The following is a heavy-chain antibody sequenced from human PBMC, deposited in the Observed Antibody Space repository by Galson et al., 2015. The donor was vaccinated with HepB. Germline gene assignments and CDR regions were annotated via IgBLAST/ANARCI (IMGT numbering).Heavy chain of an antibody. D-gene: IGHD3-10*01. V-gene: IGHV3-23*01. CDR2: VSGRGDNT. CDR3: AREVYGMVAYYFDY. CDR1: GFTFTSYA. J-gene: IGHJ4*02. Sequence: SLRLSCAASGFTFTSYAMTWVRQAPGKGLEWVSTVSGRGDNTYYTDSVKGRFTISRDNSKNMLYLQMNSLRAEDTAVYYCAREVYGMVAYYFDYWGQGTLVTVSS.